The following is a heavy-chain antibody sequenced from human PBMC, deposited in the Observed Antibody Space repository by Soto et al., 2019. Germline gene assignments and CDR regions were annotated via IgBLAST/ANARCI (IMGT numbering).Heavy chain of an antibody. Sequence: QVQLQQWGAGLLKPSETLSLTCAVFDVSFSGYYWNWIRQPPGKGLEWIGEINHSGSTNYNPSLKSRLTISVDTSKNQFSLKLSSVTAADTAVYYCARGWGSGVFDYWGQGTLVTVSS. CDR3: ARGWGSGVFDY. CDR2: INHSGST. CDR1: DVSFSGYY. D-gene: IGHD6-19*01. J-gene: IGHJ4*02. V-gene: IGHV4-34*01.